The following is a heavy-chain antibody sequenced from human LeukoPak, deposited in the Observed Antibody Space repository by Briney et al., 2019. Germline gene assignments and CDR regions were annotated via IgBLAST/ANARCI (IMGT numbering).Heavy chain of an antibody. V-gene: IGHV4-31*03. CDR2: IYYSGST. Sequence: SETLSLTCTVSGGXISSGAYYWSWIRQHPGKGLEWIGYIYYSGSTHYNPSLKSRATISVDTSKNQFSLKLSSVTAADTAVYYCASLGYCSGGSCSRPPPPYSRFDFWGQGTLVTVSS. D-gene: IGHD2-15*01. CDR3: ASLGYCSGGSCSRPPPPYSRFDF. CDR1: GGXISSGAYY. J-gene: IGHJ4*02.